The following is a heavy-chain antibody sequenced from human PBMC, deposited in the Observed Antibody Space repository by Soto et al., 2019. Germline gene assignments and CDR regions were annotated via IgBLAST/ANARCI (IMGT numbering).Heavy chain of an antibody. Sequence: GGSLRLSCAASVFMFSSYAMSWVRQAPGKGLEWVSSISASGGTANLADSVEGRCTISRDNSKSTLYLQMNSLRAEDTAVYYCAKLTYPSDSTGYYYERVSGWIDSWGQGTLVTVSS. J-gene: IGHJ5*01. D-gene: IGHD3-22*01. CDR2: ISASGGTA. CDR1: VFMFSSYA. CDR3: AKLTYPSDSTGYYYERVSGWIDS. V-gene: IGHV3-23*01.